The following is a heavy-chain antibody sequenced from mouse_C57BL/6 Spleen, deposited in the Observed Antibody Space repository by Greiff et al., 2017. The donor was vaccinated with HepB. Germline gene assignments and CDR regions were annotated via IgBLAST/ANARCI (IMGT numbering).Heavy chain of an antibody. CDR1: GYTFTSYW. V-gene: IGHV1-55*01. D-gene: IGHD1-1*01. CDR3: ARGGYYGSSPWFAY. J-gene: IGHJ3*01. Sequence: VQLQQSGAELVKPGASVKMSCKASGYTFTSYWITWVKQRPGQGLEWIGDIYPGSGSTNYNEKFKSKATLTVDTSSSTAYMQLSSLTSEDSAVYYCARGGYYGSSPWFAYWGQGTLVTVSA. CDR2: IYPGSGST.